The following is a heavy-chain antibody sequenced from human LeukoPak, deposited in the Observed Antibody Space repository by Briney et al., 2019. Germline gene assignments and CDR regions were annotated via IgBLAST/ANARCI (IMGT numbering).Heavy chain of an antibody. Sequence: PGASLRLSCAASGFTFSSYAMSWVRQAPGKGLEWVSAISGSGGSTYYADSVKNQFTISRDNSKNTLYLQMNSLRAEDTAVYYCAKRQRGYPSVLFDYWGQEPWSPSAQ. D-gene: IGHD6-25*01. V-gene: IGHV3-23*01. CDR3: AKRQRGYPSVLFDY. CDR2: ISGSGGST. J-gene: IGHJ4*01. CDR1: GFTFSSYA.